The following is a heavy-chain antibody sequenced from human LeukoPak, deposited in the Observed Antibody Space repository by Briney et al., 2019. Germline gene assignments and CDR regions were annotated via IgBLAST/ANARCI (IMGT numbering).Heavy chain of an antibody. V-gene: IGHV3-30*02. Sequence: PGGTLRLSCAASGFTFSSCGMHWVRQAPGKGLEGVAFIRYDGSNKYYADSVKGRFTISRDNSKNTLYLQMKSLRAEDTAVYYCAKGPRVVPAAKEFDYWGQGTLVTVSS. CDR3: AKGPRVVPAAKEFDY. CDR2: IRYDGSNK. D-gene: IGHD2-2*01. CDR1: GFTFSSCG. J-gene: IGHJ4*02.